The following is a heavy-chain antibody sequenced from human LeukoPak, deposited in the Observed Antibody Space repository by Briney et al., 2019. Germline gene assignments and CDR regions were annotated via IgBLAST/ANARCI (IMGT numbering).Heavy chain of an antibody. V-gene: IGHV4-4*07. CDR1: GGSISSYY. J-gene: IGHJ4*02. Sequence: SETLSLTCTVSGGSISSYYWSWIRQPAGKGLEWIGRIYTSGSTNYNPSLKSRVTMSVDTSKNQFSLKLSSVTATDTAVYFCARGTYYYGSGSWFDYWGQGTLVTVSS. CDR3: ARGTYYYGSGSWFDY. CDR2: IYTSGST. D-gene: IGHD3-10*01.